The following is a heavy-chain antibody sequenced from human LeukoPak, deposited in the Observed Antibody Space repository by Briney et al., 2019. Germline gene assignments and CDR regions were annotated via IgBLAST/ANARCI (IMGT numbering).Heavy chain of an antibody. CDR2: INSDGSST. CDR1: GFTFSSYW. J-gene: IGHJ4*02. V-gene: IGHV3-74*01. CDR3: ASGEFDYYDSIIF. Sequence: GGSLRLSCAASGFTFSSYWMHWVRQAPGKGLVWVSRINSDGSSTSYADSVKGRFTISRDNAKKTLYLQMNSLRVEDTAVYYCASGEFDYYDSIIFGGQGTLVTVSS. D-gene: IGHD3-22*01.